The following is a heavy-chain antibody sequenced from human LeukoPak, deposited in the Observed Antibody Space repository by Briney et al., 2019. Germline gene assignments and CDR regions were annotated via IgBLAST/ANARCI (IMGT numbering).Heavy chain of an antibody. CDR3: ARVGAEYCSGDSCFARVPFYFAL. D-gene: IGHD2-15*01. Sequence: PSETLSLTCTVSGGSIGFYYWSWIRRPPGKGLEWIGYIYYNGNTDYNPSLKSRVTISVDPSNNQFSLELSSVTAADTALYYCARVGAEYCSGDSCFARVPFYFALGAQETLVTVSP. J-gene: IGHJ4*02. CDR1: GGSIGFYY. CDR2: IYYNGNT. V-gene: IGHV4-59*01.